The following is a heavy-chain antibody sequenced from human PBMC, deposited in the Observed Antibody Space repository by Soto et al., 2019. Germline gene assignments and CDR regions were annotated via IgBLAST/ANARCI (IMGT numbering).Heavy chain of an antibody. Sequence: QVQLVESGGGVVQPGRSLRLSCAASGFTFSSYGMHWVRQAPGKGLEWVAVISYDGSNKYYADYVKGRFTISRDNSKNTLYLQMNSLRAEDTAVYYCLTYGSGSYHYDYWGQGTLVTVSS. CDR1: GFTFSSYG. J-gene: IGHJ4*02. V-gene: IGHV3-30*03. D-gene: IGHD3-10*01. CDR2: ISYDGSNK. CDR3: LTYGSGSYHYDY.